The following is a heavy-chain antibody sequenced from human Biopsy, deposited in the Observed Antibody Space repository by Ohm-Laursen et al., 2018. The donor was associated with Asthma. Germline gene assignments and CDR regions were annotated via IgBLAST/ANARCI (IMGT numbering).Heavy chain of an antibody. V-gene: IGHV1-69*13. CDR1: GGTISNFA. J-gene: IGHJ6*02. D-gene: IGHD6-19*01. CDR2: IMTVFETT. CDR3: ARCQVGYSSGWSLLLKKIYYSGMDV. Sequence: VKLSSKAPGGTISNFAISWARQAPGQGLKWLRGIMTVFETTKYAQKFQGRVTINADESTGTAYMEVTSLRTEDTAIYYCARCQVGYSSGWSLLLKKIYYSGMDVWGQGTAVTVSS.